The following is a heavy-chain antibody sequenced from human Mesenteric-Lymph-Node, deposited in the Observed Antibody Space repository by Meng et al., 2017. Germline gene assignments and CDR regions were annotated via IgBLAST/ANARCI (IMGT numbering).Heavy chain of an antibody. Sequence: QVQLVQSGAEVKKSGASAKVSCKASGYTLSGYHMHWVRLAPGQGLEWMGRINPNSGGTNYAQKFQGRVTMTSDTSVSTAYMDLNRLESDDTAVYYCARGLERGSTHGFDIWGQGTMVTVSS. CDR1: GYTLSGYH. J-gene: IGHJ3*02. V-gene: IGHV1-2*06. CDR2: INPNSGGT. D-gene: IGHD1-1*01. CDR3: ARGLERGSTHGFDI.